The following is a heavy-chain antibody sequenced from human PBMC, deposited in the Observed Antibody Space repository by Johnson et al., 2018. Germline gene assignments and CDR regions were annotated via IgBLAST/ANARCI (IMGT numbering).Heavy chain of an antibody. CDR3: ARGRRCGGGSCYSRYYYYYYYMDV. D-gene: IGHD2-15*01. J-gene: IGHJ6*03. Sequence: QVQLQQWGAGLLKPSETLSLTCAVYGGSFSGYYWSWIRQPPGKGLEWIGEINHSGSTNYNPSLKSRVTISVDTSKNQFSLKLSSVTAAGTAVYYCARGRRCGGGSCYSRYYYYYYYMDVWGKGTTVTGSS. CDR1: GGSFSGYY. CDR2: INHSGST. V-gene: IGHV4-34*01.